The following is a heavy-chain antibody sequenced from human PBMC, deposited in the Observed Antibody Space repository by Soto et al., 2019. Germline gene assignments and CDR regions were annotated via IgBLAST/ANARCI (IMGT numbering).Heavy chain of an antibody. CDR2: ISGSGTST. D-gene: IGHD3-9*01. CDR1: GFSFSSCE. V-gene: IGHV3-48*03. J-gene: IGHJ4*02. Sequence: GGSLRLSCAASGFSFSSCEMSWVRQAPGKGLEWVSYISGSGTSTQYSDSVRGRFTISRDNAKNSLHLQMNSLGAEDTAVYYCASKIVTPGYHYYDYWGQGTLVTVSS. CDR3: ASKIVTPGYHYYDY.